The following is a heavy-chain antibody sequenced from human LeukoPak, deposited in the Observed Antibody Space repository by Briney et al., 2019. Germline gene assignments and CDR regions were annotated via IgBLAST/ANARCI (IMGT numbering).Heavy chain of an antibody. CDR1: GGSISSYF. J-gene: IGHJ4*02. CDR2: IYYSGST. CDR3: ASGYYYDSSGYYLPVARFDY. V-gene: IGHV4-59*08. Sequence: PSETLSLTCTVSGGSISSYFWSWIRQPPGKGLEWIGYIYYSGSTNYNPSLKSRVTTSVDTSKNQFSLKLRSVTAADTAVYYCASGYYYDSSGYYLPVARFDYWGQGTLVTVSS. D-gene: IGHD3-22*01.